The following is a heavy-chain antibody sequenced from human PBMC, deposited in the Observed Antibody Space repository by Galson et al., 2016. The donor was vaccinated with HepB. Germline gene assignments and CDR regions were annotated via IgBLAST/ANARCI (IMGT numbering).Heavy chain of an antibody. CDR1: GFLFRGYG. D-gene: IGHD2-2*01. CDR3: VQGSTAPAV. V-gene: IGHV3-30*03. J-gene: IGHJ6*04. CDR2: DSMDGRRK. Sequence: SLRLSCAGSGFLFRGYGMHWVRQAPGKGLEWVAADSMDGRRKFYSDSVRGRFTISRDNSKNTLSLQMNSLTADDTAIYYCVQGSTAPAVWGKGTPVTVST.